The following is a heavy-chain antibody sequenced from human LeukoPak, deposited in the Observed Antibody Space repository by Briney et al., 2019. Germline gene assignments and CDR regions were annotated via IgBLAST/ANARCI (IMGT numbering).Heavy chain of an antibody. CDR1: GYTFTSYD. CDR2: MNPNSGNT. J-gene: IGHJ4*02. V-gene: IGHV1-8*01. D-gene: IGHD6-13*01. CDR3: AKDYGSWPYYLDY. Sequence: GASVKVSCKASGYTFTSYDINWVRQATGQGPEWMGWMNPNSGNTGYAQKFQGRVTMTRNTSISTAYMELSSLRSEDTAVYYCAKDYGSWPYYLDYWGQGTLVTVSS.